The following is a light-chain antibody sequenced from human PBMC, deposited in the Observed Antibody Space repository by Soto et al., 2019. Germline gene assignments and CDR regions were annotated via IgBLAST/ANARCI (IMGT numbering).Light chain of an antibody. CDR1: QGINSH. CDR3: QQLSRYPLT. V-gene: IGKV1-9*01. CDR2: SAS. Sequence: DIQLTQSPSFLSASVGDRVTITCRASQGINSHLAWYQQKPGKAPDLLIYSASTLQSGVPSRFSGSGSETEFSLTIRALQPEDFATYYCQQLSRYPLTFGGGTKVDIK. J-gene: IGKJ4*01.